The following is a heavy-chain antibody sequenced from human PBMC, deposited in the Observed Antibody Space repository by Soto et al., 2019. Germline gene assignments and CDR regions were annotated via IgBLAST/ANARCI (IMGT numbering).Heavy chain of an antibody. CDR3: ARSAVLYYYDSSGYYYGY. CDR2: INPNSGGT. J-gene: IGHJ4*02. V-gene: IGHV1-2*02. Sequence: ASVKVSCKASGYTFTGYYMHWVRQAPGQGLEWMGWINPNSGGTNYAQKFQGRVTMTRDTSISTAYMELSRLRSDDTAVYYCARSAVLYYYDSSGYYYGYWGQGALVTVPS. CDR1: GYTFTGYY. D-gene: IGHD3-22*01.